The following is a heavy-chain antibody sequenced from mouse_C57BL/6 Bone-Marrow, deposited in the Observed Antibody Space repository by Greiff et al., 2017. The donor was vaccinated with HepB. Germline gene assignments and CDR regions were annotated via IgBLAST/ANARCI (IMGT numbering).Heavy chain of an antibody. J-gene: IGHJ1*03. CDR3: ARDRYYYGSSYVPFDV. CDR1: GFTFSSYA. CDR2: ISDGGSYT. D-gene: IGHD1-1*01. V-gene: IGHV5-4*01. Sequence: DVQLVESGGGLVKPGGSLKLSCAASGFTFSSYAMSWVRQTPEKRLEWVATISDGGSYTYYPDNVKGRFTISRDNAKNNLYLQMSHLKSEDTAMYYCARDRYYYGSSYVPFDVWGTGTTVTVSS.